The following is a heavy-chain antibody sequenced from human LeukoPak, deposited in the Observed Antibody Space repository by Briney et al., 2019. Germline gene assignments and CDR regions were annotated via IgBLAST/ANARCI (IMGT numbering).Heavy chain of an antibody. CDR3: AGGNSGASDI. Sequence: GSLRLSCEASGFTFSSYWMFWVRQAPGKGLVWVSLINIDGSFRTYADSVKGRFSISRDNAKNTLYLQMNSLRAEDTAVYYCAGGNSGASDIWGPGTMVTVSS. CDR2: INIDGSFR. CDR1: GFTFSSYW. D-gene: IGHD4-23*01. V-gene: IGHV3-74*01. J-gene: IGHJ3*02.